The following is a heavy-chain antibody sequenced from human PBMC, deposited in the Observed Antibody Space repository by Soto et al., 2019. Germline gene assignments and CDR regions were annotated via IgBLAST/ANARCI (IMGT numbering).Heavy chain of an antibody. CDR3: ARLEAAVDYGMDV. D-gene: IGHD6-13*01. J-gene: IGHJ6*02. CDR1: GDRVSSNSAA. CDR2: TYYRSKGYN. Sequence: SQTLSLTCALSGDRVSSNSAAWNWIRQSPSRGLEWLGRTYYRSKGYNAYAVSVKSRITLNPDTSRNQFSLQLNSVTPEDTAVYYCARLEAAVDYGMDVWGQGTTVTVSS. V-gene: IGHV6-1*01.